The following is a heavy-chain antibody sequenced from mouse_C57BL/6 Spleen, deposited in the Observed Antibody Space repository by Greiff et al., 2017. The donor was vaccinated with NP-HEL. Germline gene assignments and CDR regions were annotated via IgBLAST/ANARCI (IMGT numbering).Heavy chain of an antibody. CDR1: GFTFSSYG. V-gene: IGHV5-6*01. Sequence: EVKLMESGGDLVKPGGSLKLSCAASGFTFSSYGMSWVRQTPDKRLEWVATISSGGSYTYYPDSVKGRFTISRDNAKNTLYLQMSSLKSEDTAMYYCARLYCYGSTPFAYWGQGTLVTVSA. J-gene: IGHJ3*01. CDR2: ISSGGSYT. D-gene: IGHD1-1*01. CDR3: ARLYCYGSTPFAY.